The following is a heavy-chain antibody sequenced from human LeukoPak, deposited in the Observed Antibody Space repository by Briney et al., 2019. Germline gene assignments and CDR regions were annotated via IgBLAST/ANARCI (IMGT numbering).Heavy chain of an antibody. Sequence: GGSLRLSCAASGFTFSSYSMNWVRQAPGKGLEWVSSISSSSSYIYYADSVKGRFTIYRDNAKNSLYLQMNSLRAEDTAVYYCARGLSYYDSSGYRFDYWGQGTLVTVSS. CDR1: GFTFSSYS. D-gene: IGHD3-22*01. V-gene: IGHV3-21*01. CDR2: ISSSSSYI. CDR3: ARGLSYYDSSGYRFDY. J-gene: IGHJ4*02.